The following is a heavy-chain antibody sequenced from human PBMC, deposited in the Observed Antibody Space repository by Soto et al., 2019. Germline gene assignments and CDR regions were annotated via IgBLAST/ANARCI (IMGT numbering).Heavy chain of an antibody. CDR3: ARDSAVAGLLNYYGMDV. V-gene: IGHV4-59*01. CDR2: IYYSGST. CDR1: GGSISSYY. D-gene: IGHD6-19*01. Sequence: SETLSLTCTVSGGSISSYYWSWIRQPPGRGLEWIGYIYYSGSTNYNPSLKSRVTISVDTSKNQFSLKLSSVTAADTAVYYCARDSAVAGLLNYYGMDVWGQGTTVTVS. J-gene: IGHJ6*02.